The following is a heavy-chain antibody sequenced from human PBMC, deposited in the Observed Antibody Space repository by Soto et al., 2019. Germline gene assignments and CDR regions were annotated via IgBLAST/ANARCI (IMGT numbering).Heavy chain of an antibody. Sequence: ASVKVSCKASGYTFTGYYMHWVRQAPGQGLEWMGWINPNSGGTNYAQKFQGWVTMTRDTSISTAYMELSRLRSDDTAVYYCGSRVYSSGWSDYYGMDVWGQGTTVTVSS. CDR3: GSRVYSSGWSDYYGMDV. V-gene: IGHV1-2*04. D-gene: IGHD6-19*01. CDR1: GYTFTGYY. J-gene: IGHJ6*02. CDR2: INPNSGGT.